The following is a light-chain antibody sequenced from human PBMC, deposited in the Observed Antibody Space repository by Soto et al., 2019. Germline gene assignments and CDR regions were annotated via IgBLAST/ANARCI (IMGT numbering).Light chain of an antibody. CDR2: DAS. CDR3: QQVNVYAST. CDR1: QGISSY. J-gene: IGKJ4*01. V-gene: IGKV1-9*01. Sequence: IQLTQSPSSLSASVGDRVTITCRASQGISSYLGWYQQKPGKAPNLLIYDASTLHSGVPSRFSGGGSGTDFTLTIGSLQPEDFATYYCQQVNVYASTFGGGTKVDIK.